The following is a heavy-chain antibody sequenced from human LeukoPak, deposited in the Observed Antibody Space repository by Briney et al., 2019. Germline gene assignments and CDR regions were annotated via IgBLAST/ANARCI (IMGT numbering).Heavy chain of an antibody. CDR3: VREKLYTSSWGFQH. D-gene: IGHD6-13*01. CDR2: FYSSVST. CDR1: GGSIRSYY. J-gene: IGHJ1*01. V-gene: IGHV4-4*07. Sequence: SETLSLTCTVSGGSIRSYYWSWIRQPAGKGLEWIGRFYSSVSTKYNPSLESRATMSVDTSRNLFYLNLTSVTAADTAIYFCVREKLYTSSWGFQHWGQGALVTVSS.